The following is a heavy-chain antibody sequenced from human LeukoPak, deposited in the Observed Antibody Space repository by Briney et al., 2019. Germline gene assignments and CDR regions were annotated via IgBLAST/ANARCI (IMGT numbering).Heavy chain of an antibody. D-gene: IGHD6-19*01. CDR3: ANLGSYSSGWYDYYYYGMDV. CDR2: ISYDGSNK. Sequence: GGSLRLSCAASGFTFSSYGMHWVRQAPGKGLEWVAVISYDGSNKYYADSVKGRFTISRDNSKNTLYLQMSSLRAEDTAVYYCANLGSYSSGWYDYYYYGMDVWGQGTTVTVSS. J-gene: IGHJ6*02. V-gene: IGHV3-30*18. CDR1: GFTFSSYG.